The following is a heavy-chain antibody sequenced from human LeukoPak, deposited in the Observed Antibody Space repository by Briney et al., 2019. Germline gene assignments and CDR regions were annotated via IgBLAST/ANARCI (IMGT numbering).Heavy chain of an antibody. D-gene: IGHD2-15*01. J-gene: IGHJ1*01. CDR1: GGSITSYF. CDR2: IYHSGTT. Sequence: SETLSLTCTVSGGSITSYFWTWVRQPPGKGLEWIGYIYHSGTTNYNPSLKSRVTISVDTSKSQFSLRLSSVTAADTAVYYCAQKAPYSPGYSQDWGRSTLVTVSS. V-gene: IGHV4-59*01. CDR3: AQKAPYSPGYSQD.